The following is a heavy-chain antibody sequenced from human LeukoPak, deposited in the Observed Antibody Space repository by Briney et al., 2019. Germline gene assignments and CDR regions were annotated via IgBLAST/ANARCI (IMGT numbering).Heavy chain of an antibody. J-gene: IGHJ4*02. D-gene: IGHD3-22*01. CDR1: GFTFSSYA. CDR2: ISYDGSNK. Sequence: GRSLRLSCAASGFTFSSYAMHWVRQAPGKGLEWVAVISYDGSNKYYADSVKGRFTISRDNSKNTLYLQMNSLRAEDTAVYYCARDDSSGYYPTRFDYWGQGTLVTVSS. CDR3: ARDDSSGYYPTRFDY. V-gene: IGHV3-30-3*01.